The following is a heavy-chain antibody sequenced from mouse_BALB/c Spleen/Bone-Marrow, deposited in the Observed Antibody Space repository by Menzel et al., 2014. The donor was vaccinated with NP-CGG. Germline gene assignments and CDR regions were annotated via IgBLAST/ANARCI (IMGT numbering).Heavy chain of an antibody. Sequence: EVKLMESGGDLVKPGGSLKLPCAASGFTFSDYYMYWVRQTPEKRLEWVATISDGGSYTYYPDSVKGRFTISRDNAKNNLYLHMSSLKSEDTAMYYCARDGDYKYAWFAYWGQGTLVTVSA. CDR2: ISDGGSYT. CDR3: ARDGDYKYAWFAY. V-gene: IGHV5-4*02. D-gene: IGHD2-14*01. J-gene: IGHJ3*01. CDR1: GFTFSDYY.